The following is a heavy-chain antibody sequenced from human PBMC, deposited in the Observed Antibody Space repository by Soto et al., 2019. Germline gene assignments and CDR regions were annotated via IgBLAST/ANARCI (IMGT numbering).Heavy chain of an antibody. Sequence: PSETLSLTCTVSGGSISSYYWSWIRQPPGKGLEWIGYIYYSGSTNYNPSLKSRVTISVDTSKNQFSLKLSSVTAADTAVYYCARHGGSGSYYNNVGFRSYYYYYMDVWGKGTTVTVSS. CDR3: ARHGGSGSYYNNVGFRSYYYYYMDV. D-gene: IGHD3-10*01. CDR1: GGSISSYY. CDR2: IYYSGST. V-gene: IGHV4-59*08. J-gene: IGHJ6*03.